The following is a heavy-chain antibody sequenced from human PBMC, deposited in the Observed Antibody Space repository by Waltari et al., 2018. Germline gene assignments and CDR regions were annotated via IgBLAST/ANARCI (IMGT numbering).Heavy chain of an antibody. Sequence: QVQLQQWGAGLLKPSETLSLTCAVYGGSFSGSYWSWTRQPPGQGLEWIGEINHSGSTNYNPSLKSRVTISVDTSKNQFSLKLSSVTAADTAVYYCARGRRGYYYGSGSQNWFDPWGQGTLVTVSS. J-gene: IGHJ5*02. CDR2: INHSGST. CDR3: ARGRRGYYYGSGSQNWFDP. V-gene: IGHV4-34*01. CDR1: GGSFSGSY. D-gene: IGHD3-10*01.